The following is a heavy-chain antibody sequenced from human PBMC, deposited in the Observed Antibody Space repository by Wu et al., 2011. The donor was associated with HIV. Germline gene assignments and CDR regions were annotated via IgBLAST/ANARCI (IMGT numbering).Heavy chain of an antibody. D-gene: IGHD2-2*01. CDR1: GHSFTRYD. CDR2: MNPNSGNT. V-gene: IGHV1-8*01. J-gene: IGHJ6*03. CDR3: ARVPSWPAAIDYYYMDV. Sequence: QVQLVQSGAEVKKPGASVKVSCKASGHSFTRYDINWVRQATGQGLEWMGWMNPNSGNTGYAQKFQGRVTMTRNTSISTAYMELSSLRSEDTAVYYCARVPSWPAAIDYYYMDVWGKGTTVTVSS.